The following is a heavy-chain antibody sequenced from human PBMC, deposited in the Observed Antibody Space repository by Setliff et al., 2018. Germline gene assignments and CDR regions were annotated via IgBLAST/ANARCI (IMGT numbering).Heavy chain of an antibody. V-gene: IGHV1-46*01. D-gene: IGHD2-2*01. CDR3: ARFGGSCSSSSCYASDL. CDR1: GYTLSKYY. Sequence: ASVKVSCKASGYTLSKYYMHWVRQAPGQGLEWMGIINPSGGLTKYAQKFQGRVTMTTDTSTGTGYMELRSLRSDDTAVYFCARFGGSCSSSSCYASDLWGQGTMVTVSS. J-gene: IGHJ3*01. CDR2: INPSGGLT.